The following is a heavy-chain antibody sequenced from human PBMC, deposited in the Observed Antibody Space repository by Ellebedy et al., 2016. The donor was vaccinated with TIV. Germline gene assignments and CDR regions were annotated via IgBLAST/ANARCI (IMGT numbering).Heavy chain of an antibody. CDR1: GYSFPTYW. Sequence: GESLKISCKGFGYSFPTYWVAWVRQLPGKGLEWVGIIYPDDFDTRYSPSFQGHVTISVDKSTSTAYLQGSSLKASDTAMYYGARHTTVNKIAGGPNEYWGQGTLVTVSA. V-gene: IGHV5-51*01. J-gene: IGHJ4*02. CDR2: IYPDDFDT. CDR3: ARHTTVNKIAGGPNEY. D-gene: IGHD4-17*01.